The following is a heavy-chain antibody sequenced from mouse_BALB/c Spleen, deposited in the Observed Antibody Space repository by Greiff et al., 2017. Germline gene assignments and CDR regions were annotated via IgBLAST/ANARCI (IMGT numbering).Heavy chain of an antibody. V-gene: IGHV3-8*02. J-gene: IGHJ3*01. D-gene: IGHD2-3*01. CDR3: ARNGYYEAWFAY. CDR1: GDSITSGY. Sequence: EVKVEESGPSLVKPSQTLSLTCSVTGDSITSGYWNWIRKFPGNKLEYMGYISYSGSTYYNPSLKSRISITRDTSKNQYYLQLNSVTTEDTATYYCARNGYYEAWFAYWGQGTLVTVSA. CDR2: ISYSGST.